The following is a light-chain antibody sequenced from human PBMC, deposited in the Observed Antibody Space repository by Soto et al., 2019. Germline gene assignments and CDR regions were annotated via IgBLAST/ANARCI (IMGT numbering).Light chain of an antibody. CDR2: LNSDGSH. J-gene: IGLJ2*01. CDR3: QTWGTGTVV. CDR1: SGHNSYA. Sequence: QLVLTQSPSASASLGASVKLTCTLSSGHNSYAIAWHQQQPEKGPRYLMKLNSDGSHSKGDGIPGRFSGSSSGAERYLTISSLQSEDEADYYCQTWGTGTVVFGGGTKLTVL. V-gene: IGLV4-69*01.